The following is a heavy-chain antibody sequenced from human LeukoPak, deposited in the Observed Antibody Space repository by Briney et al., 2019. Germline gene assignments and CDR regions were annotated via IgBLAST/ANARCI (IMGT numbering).Heavy chain of an antibody. D-gene: IGHD2-15*01. CDR2: ISGSGGST. CDR1: GFTFSSYA. V-gene: IGHV3-23*01. CDR3: AKDLDCSGGSCYSGGGFDY. J-gene: IGHJ4*02. Sequence: GGSLRLSCAASGFTFSSYAVSWVRQAPGKGLEWVSAISGSGGSTYYADSVKGRFTISRDNSKNTLYLQMNSLRAEDTAVYYCAKDLDCSGGSCYSGGGFDYWGQGTLVTVSS.